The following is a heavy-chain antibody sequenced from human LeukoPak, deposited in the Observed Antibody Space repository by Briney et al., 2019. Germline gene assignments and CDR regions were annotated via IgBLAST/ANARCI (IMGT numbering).Heavy chain of an antibody. J-gene: IGHJ4*02. D-gene: IGHD3-10*01. CDR1: GASISSSSHY. Sequence: PSETLSLTCTVAGASISSSSHYWGWIRQSPGKGVEWIGSIYDSGVTYYNSSLKSRVTISVDTSKQQFSLKLTSATAADTAVYYCARHGRFGSGSHRTYCDYWGQGTLVTVSS. CDR3: ARHGRFGSGSHRTYCDY. CDR2: IYDSGVT. V-gene: IGHV4-39*01.